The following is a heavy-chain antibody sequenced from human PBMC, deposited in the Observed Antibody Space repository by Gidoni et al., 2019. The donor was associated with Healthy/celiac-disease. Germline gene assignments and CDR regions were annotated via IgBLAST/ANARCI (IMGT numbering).Heavy chain of an antibody. D-gene: IGHD1-20*01. CDR3: ARGGDNWNDSGLGWYFDY. Sequence: QSGPGLVKPSQTLSLTCAISGDSVSSNSAAWNWIRQSPSRGLEWLGRTYYRSKWYNDYAVSVKSRITINPDTSKNQFSLQLNSVNPEDTAVYDCARGGDNWNDSGLGWYFDYWGQGTLVTVSS. CDR1: GDSVSSNSAA. J-gene: IGHJ4*02. CDR2: TYYRSKWYN. V-gene: IGHV6-1*01.